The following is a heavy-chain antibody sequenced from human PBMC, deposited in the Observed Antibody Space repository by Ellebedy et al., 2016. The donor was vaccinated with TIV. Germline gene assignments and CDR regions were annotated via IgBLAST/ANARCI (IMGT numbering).Heavy chain of an antibody. Sequence: MPSETLSLTCTVSGDSISGSYWSWIRQPPGKGLEWLGYIYSSGSGEYNPSLKSRVTMSVDTSKSQFSLRLNSVTAADTAVYYCARSGGWYTPYDYWGQGTLVTVSS. CDR2: IYSSGSG. CDR3: ARSGGWYTPYDY. J-gene: IGHJ4*02. D-gene: IGHD6-19*01. V-gene: IGHV4-59*01. CDR1: GDSISGSY.